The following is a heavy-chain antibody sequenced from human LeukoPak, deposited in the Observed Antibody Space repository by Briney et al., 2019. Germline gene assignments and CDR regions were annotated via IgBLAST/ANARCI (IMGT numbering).Heavy chain of an antibody. D-gene: IGHD5-24*01. J-gene: IGHJ4*02. Sequence: SETLSLTRTVSVGSITSRSYYWGWIRQPPGKGLEWIGSIYYSGSPYYNPSLKSRVTITLDKSKKQFSLKLSSVTAAGTAVYYCARGRRDGYNLMNFDYWGERTLVTVSS. CDR3: ARGRRDGYNLMNFDY. CDR1: VGSITSRSYY. CDR2: IYYSGSP. V-gene: IGHV4-39*07.